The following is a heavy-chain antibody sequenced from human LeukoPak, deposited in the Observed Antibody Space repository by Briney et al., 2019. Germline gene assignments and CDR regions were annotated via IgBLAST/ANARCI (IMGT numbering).Heavy chain of an antibody. V-gene: IGHV1-69*13. Sequence: GASVKVSCKASGGTFSSYDISWVRQAPGQGLGWMGGIIPIFGRANYAQKFQGRVTITADGATSTAYMELSSLRSEDTAVYYCARATYYYDSSGYYGRSDAFDIWGHGTMVTVSS. D-gene: IGHD3-22*01. CDR3: ARATYYYDSSGYYGRSDAFDI. J-gene: IGHJ3*02. CDR1: GGTFSSYD. CDR2: IIPIFGRA.